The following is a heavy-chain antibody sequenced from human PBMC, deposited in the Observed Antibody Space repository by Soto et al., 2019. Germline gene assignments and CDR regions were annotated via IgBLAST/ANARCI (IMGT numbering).Heavy chain of an antibody. J-gene: IGHJ5*02. CDR2: IYYSGST. CDR3: ARGGSSWTGWFDP. CDR1: SDSMNSGGYY. Sequence: SETLSLTCSVSSDSMNSGGYYWSWIRQHPGKGLEWIGYIYYSGSTNYNPSLKSRVTISVDTSKNQFSLKLSSVTAADTAVYYCARGGSSWTGWFDPWGQGNLVTVSS. D-gene: IGHD6-13*01. V-gene: IGHV4-61*08.